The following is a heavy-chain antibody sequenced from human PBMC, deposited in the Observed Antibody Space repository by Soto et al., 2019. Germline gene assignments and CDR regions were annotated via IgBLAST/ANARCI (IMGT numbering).Heavy chain of an antibody. CDR3: ARCYCSVGSCFTCWHFDL. CDR2: ISIEKGDT. V-gene: IGHV1-18*01. CDR1: GYSFDTFG. Sequence: QVQVVQSGAEVKKPGASVKVACKASGYSFDTFGMSWVRQAPGQGLEWMGWISIEKGDTNSAQKLHDRVTMTTDTSTSTAYMELRSLTSADTAVYYCARCYCSVGSCFTCWHFDLWGRGTLVTVSS. J-gene: IGHJ2*01. D-gene: IGHD2-15*01.